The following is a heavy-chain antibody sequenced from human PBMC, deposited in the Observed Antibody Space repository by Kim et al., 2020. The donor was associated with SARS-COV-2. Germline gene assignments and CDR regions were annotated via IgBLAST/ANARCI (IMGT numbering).Heavy chain of an antibody. CDR2: IIPIFRTA. CDR1: GDTFNNNA. D-gene: IGHD1-26*01. J-gene: IGHJ6*03. V-gene: IGHV1-69*13. Sequence: SVKVSCKASGDTFNNNAISWVRQPPGQGLEWMGGIIPIFRTADYAQNFQGRVTITADESTSTAYMELNSLRSDDTAVYYCAAESGKYSGVHYYYYMDVWGKGTTVTVSS. CDR3: AAESGKYSGVHYYYYMDV.